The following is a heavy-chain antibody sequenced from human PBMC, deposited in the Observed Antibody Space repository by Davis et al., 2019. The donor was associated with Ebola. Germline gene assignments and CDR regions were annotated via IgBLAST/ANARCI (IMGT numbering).Heavy chain of an antibody. CDR2: IIPIFGTA. Sequence: SVKVSCKASGGTFSSYAISWVRQAPGQGLEWMGGIIPIFGTANYAQKFQGRVTIIADKSTSTAYMELSSLRSEDTAVYYCARPQFYKDYYFDYWGQGTLVTVSS. CDR3: ARPQFYKDYYFDY. CDR1: GGTFSSYA. V-gene: IGHV1-69*06. J-gene: IGHJ4*02. D-gene: IGHD5-24*01.